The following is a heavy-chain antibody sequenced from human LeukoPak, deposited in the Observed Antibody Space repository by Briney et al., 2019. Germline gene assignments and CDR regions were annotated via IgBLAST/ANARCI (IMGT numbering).Heavy chain of an antibody. J-gene: IGHJ4*02. CDR2: IYYSGST. Sequence: SETLSLTCTVSGGSISSYYWSWIRQPPGKGLEWIGYIYYSGSTNYNPSLKSRVAISVDTSKNQFSLKLSSVTAADTAVYYCARDPTIKGQQLVRGFDYWGQGTLVTVSS. CDR1: GGSISSYY. D-gene: IGHD6-13*01. CDR3: ARDPTIKGQQLVRGFDY. V-gene: IGHV4-59*12.